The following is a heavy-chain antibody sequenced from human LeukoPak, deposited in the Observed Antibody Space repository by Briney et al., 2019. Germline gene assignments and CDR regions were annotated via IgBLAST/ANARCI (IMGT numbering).Heavy chain of an antibody. J-gene: IGHJ5*02. CDR3: ASSIAVAGSGWFDP. Sequence: SETPSLTCTVSGGSISSSSYYWGWIRQPPGKGLEWIGSIYYSGSTYYNPSLKSRVTISVDTSKNQFSLKLSSVTAADTAVYYCASSIAVAGSGWFDPWGQGTLVTVSS. CDR1: GGSISSSSYY. D-gene: IGHD6-19*01. V-gene: IGHV4-39*07. CDR2: IYYSGST.